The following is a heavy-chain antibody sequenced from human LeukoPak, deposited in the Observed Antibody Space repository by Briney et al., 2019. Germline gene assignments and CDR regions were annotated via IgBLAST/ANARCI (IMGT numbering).Heavy chain of an antibody. CDR3: AKGRIIAAAGNLDY. J-gene: IGHJ4*02. D-gene: IGHD6-13*01. CDR1: GFTFSSYG. CDR2: IRYDGSNK. Sequence: GGSLRLSCAASGFTFSSYGMHWVRQAPGKGLEWVAFIRYDGSNKYYADSVKGRFTISRDNSKNTLYLQMNSLRAEDTAVYYCAKGRIIAAAGNLDYWGQGILVTVSS. V-gene: IGHV3-30*02.